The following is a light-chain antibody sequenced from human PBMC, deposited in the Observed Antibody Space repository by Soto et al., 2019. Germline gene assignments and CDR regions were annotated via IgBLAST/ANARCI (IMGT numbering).Light chain of an antibody. V-gene: IGLV1-44*01. CDR1: RSDIGRNA. CDR3: VSWDDSLNGYV. J-gene: IGLJ1*01. Sequence: QSVLTQPPSASGTPGQRVTISCSGSRSDIGRNAVNWYQQLPGMAPKLLIYSDHQRPSGVPDRFSGSKSGTSGSLAISGLQSEDEADYYCVSWDDSLNGYVFGTGTKLTVL. CDR2: SDH.